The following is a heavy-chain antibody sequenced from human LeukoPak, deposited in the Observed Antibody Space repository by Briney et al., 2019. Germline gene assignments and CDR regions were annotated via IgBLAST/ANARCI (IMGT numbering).Heavy chain of an antibody. Sequence: GGSLRLSCAASGFTVSSNYMSWVRQAPGKGLEWVSVIYSGGSTYYADSAKGRFTISRDNSKNTLYLQMNSLRAEDTAVYYCARGRGYSYGWTDYWGQGTPVTVSS. CDR3: ARGRGYSYGWTDY. CDR2: IYSGGST. J-gene: IGHJ4*02. V-gene: IGHV3-66*01. D-gene: IGHD5-18*01. CDR1: GFTVSSNY.